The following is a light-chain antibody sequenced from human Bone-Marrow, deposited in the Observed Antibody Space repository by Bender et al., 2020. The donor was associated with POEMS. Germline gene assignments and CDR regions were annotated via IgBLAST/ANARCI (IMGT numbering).Light chain of an antibody. CDR2: DVI. CDR3: SSYTSSSTLV. Sequence: QSALTQPASVSGSPGQSITISCTGTSSDVGAYNFVSWYQQHPGKAPKLMIYDVINRPSGVSNRLSGSKSGNTASLTISGLQTEDEADYYCSSYTSSSTLVFGGGTKLTVL. CDR1: SSDVGAYNF. V-gene: IGLV2-14*01. J-gene: IGLJ2*01.